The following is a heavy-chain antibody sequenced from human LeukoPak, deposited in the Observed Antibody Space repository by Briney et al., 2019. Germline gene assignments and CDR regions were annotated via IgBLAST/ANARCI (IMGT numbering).Heavy chain of an antibody. CDR3: GRDPNGDYVGAFDF. D-gene: IGHD4-17*01. V-gene: IGHV3-23*01. CDR1: GFTFSNYA. Sequence: GGSVRLSCGASGFTFSNYAMNWVRQAPGKGLEWVSSIRGSDASTFYADSVKGRFTMSRDNSKSTLYLQMNSLRVGDTAVYYCGRDPNGDYVGAFDFGGQGTLVTVSS. CDR2: IRGSDAST. J-gene: IGHJ3*01.